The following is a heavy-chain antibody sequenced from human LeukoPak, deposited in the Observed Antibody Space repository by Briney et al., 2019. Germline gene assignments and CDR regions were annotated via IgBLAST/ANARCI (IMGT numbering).Heavy chain of an antibody. Sequence: RRSLRLSCAPSGFTFSSYAMHWVRQAPGKGLEWVAVISYDGSDTYYADSVKGRFTISRDKSKNTLYLQMNSLRAEDTAVYYCARDKVDIVVVPAATYYYYYGMDVWGEGTTVTVSS. CDR3: ARDKVDIVVVPAATYYYYYGMDV. J-gene: IGHJ6*04. CDR1: GFTFSSYA. CDR2: ISYDGSDT. D-gene: IGHD2-2*03. V-gene: IGHV3-30-3*01.